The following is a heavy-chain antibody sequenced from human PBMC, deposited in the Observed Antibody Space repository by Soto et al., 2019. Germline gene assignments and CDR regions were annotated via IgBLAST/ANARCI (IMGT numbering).Heavy chain of an antibody. D-gene: IGHD6-6*01. CDR3: ARERVYSSSSSVFYYGMDV. J-gene: IGHJ6*02. V-gene: IGHV4-59*01. Sequence: SETLSLTCTVSGGSISSYYWSWIRQPPGKGLEWIGYIYYSGSTNYNPSLKSRVTISVDTSKNQFSLKLSSVTAADTAVYYCARERVYSSSSSVFYYGMDVWGQGTTVTVSS. CDR2: IYYSGST. CDR1: GGSISSYY.